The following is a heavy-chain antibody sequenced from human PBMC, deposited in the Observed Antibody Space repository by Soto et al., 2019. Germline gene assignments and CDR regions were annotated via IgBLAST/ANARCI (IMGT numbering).Heavy chain of an antibody. V-gene: IGHV3-48*03. J-gene: IGHJ6*02. CDR2: ISSSGRIR. CDR1: GFTYGAYE. Sequence: EVQLVESGGGLVQPGGSLRLSCAVSGFTYGAYEMNWVRQAPGKGLEWVAYISSSGRIRYYADSVQGRFTISRDNANNSLYLQMNSLRAEDTAVYYCARDLRTLDRGVTYGMDVWGQGTTVTVSS. CDR3: ARDLRTLDRGVTYGMDV. D-gene: IGHD3-10*01.